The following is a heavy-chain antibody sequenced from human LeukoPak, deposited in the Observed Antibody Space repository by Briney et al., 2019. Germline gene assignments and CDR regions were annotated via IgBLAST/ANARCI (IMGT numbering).Heavy chain of an antibody. V-gene: IGHV3-11*06. CDR1: RFTFSDYY. CDR3: ARFAYYYDSSGYYQN. J-gene: IGHJ4*02. Sequence: GGSLRLSCAASRFTFSDYYMSWIRQAPGKGLEWVSYISSSSSYTNYADSVKGRFTISRDNAKNSLYLQMNSLRAEDTAVYYCARFAYYYDSSGYYQNWGQGTLVTVSS. CDR2: ISSSSSYT. D-gene: IGHD3-22*01.